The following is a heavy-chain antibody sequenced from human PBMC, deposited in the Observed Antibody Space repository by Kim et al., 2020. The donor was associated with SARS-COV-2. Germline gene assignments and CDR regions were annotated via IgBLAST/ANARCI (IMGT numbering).Heavy chain of an antibody. D-gene: IGHD2-21*01. CDR2: K. CDR3: VRDLWGWDY. V-gene: IGHV3-30*01. Sequence: KNYSESVRGRFTISRDNSKNMVYLEMNSLGSEDTAMYYCVRDLWGWDYWGQGTLVAVSS. J-gene: IGHJ4*02.